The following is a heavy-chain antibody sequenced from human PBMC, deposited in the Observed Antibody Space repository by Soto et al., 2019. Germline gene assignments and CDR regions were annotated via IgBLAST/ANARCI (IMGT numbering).Heavy chain of an antibody. CDR2: ISGSGGST. J-gene: IGHJ4*02. Sequence: GGSLRLSCAASGFTFSCYGMSWVRQAPGKGLEWVSVISGSGGSTYYADSVKGRFTISRDNSKSTLYLQMNSLRAEDTAVYYCARRSSGWYFDYWGQGTLVTVSS. CDR1: GFTFSCYG. D-gene: IGHD6-19*01. V-gene: IGHV3-23*01. CDR3: ARRSSGWYFDY.